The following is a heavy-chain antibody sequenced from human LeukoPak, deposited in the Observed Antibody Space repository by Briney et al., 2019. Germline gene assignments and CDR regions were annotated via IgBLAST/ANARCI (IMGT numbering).Heavy chain of an antibody. CDR1: GFTFSSYS. J-gene: IGHJ4*02. D-gene: IGHD3-10*01. CDR2: ISSSSSTM. CDR3: ARSERFGDFDY. V-gene: IGHV3-48*04. Sequence: GGSLRPSCAASGFTFSSYSMNWVRQAPGKGLEWVSYISSSSSTMYYADSVKGRFTISRDNAKNSLYLQMNSLRAEDTAVYYCARSERFGDFDYWGQGTLVTVSS.